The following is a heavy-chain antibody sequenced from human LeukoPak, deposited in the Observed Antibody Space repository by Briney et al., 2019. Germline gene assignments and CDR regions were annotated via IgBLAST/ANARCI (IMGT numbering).Heavy chain of an antibody. V-gene: IGHV1-69*13. Sequence: GASVKVSCKASGGTFSSYAISWVRQAPGQGLEWMGGIIPIFGTANYAQKFQGRVTITADGSTSTAYMELSSPRSEDTAVYYCARTITAMVMYYYYGMDVWGQGTTVTVSS. CDR1: GGTFSSYA. CDR2: IIPIFGTA. D-gene: IGHD5-18*01. CDR3: ARTITAMVMYYYYGMDV. J-gene: IGHJ6*02.